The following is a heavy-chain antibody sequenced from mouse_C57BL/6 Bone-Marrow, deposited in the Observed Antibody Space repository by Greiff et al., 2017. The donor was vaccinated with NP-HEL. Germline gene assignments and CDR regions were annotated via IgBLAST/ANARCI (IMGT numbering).Heavy chain of an antibody. V-gene: IGHV14-1*01. D-gene: IGHD1-3*01. Sequence: EVKLQQSGAELVRPGASVKLSCTASGFNIKDYYMHWVKQRPEQGLEWIGRIDPEDGDTEYAPKFQGKATMTADTSSNTAYLQLSSLTSEDTAVYYCTPFRKGYFDVWGTGTTVTVSS. CDR2: IDPEDGDT. CDR3: TPFRKGYFDV. J-gene: IGHJ1*03. CDR1: GFNIKDYY.